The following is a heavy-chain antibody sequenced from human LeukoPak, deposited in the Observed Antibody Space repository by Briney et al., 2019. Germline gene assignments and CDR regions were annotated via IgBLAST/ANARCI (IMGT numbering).Heavy chain of an antibody. J-gene: IGHJ4*02. CDR2: ISYDGNNK. CDR3: ARSIVVVTYLAY. V-gene: IGHV3-30-3*01. CDR1: GFAFSSYA. D-gene: IGHD2-21*02. Sequence: GGSLRLSCGASGFAFSSYALHWVRQAPGQGLQWVASISYDGNNKYYADSVRGRFTISRDSAKNTLYLQMNSLSTEDTAMYYCARSIVVVTYLAYWGQGTLVTVSS.